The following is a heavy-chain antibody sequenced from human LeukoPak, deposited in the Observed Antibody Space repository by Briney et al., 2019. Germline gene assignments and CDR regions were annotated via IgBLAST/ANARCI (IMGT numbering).Heavy chain of an antibody. Sequence: VASVKVSCKASGYTFTSYGISWVRQAPGQGLEWMGWISAYNGNTNYAQKLQGRVTMTTDTSTSTAYMELRSLRSDDTAVYYCARVRAIGLRYFDWLSPYYYMDVWGKGTTVTISS. CDR3: ARVRAIGLRYFDWLSPYYYMDV. D-gene: IGHD3-9*01. CDR2: ISAYNGNT. V-gene: IGHV1-18*01. J-gene: IGHJ6*03. CDR1: GYTFTSYG.